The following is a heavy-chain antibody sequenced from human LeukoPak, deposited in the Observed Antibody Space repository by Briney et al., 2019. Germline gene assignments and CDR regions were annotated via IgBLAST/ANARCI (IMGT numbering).Heavy chain of an antibody. CDR3: ARSDY. V-gene: IGHV3-30*02. Sequence: GGSLRLSCAASGFSFSNYGIHWARQAPGKGLEWVAFIRYDGSNKYYADSVKGRFTISRDNSNNTLYLQMNSLRAEDTAVYYCARSDYWGQGTLVIVSS. CDR1: GFSFSNYG. CDR2: IRYDGSNK. J-gene: IGHJ4*02.